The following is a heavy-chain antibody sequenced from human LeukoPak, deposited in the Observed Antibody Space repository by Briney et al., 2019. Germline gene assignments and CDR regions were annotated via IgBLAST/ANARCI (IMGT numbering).Heavy chain of an antibody. V-gene: IGHV3-23*01. J-gene: IGHJ4*02. CDR1: GFTFSKYG. CDR3: AKLGTGTIQIYFDY. Sequence: GGSLRLSCAASGFTFSKYGMSWVRQAPGKGLVWVSGISGSGGRTYYADSVKGRFTISRDNSKNTLYLQMNSLRAEDTAVYYCAKLGTGTIQIYFDYWGQGTLVTVSS. D-gene: IGHD1-1*01. CDR2: ISGSGGRT.